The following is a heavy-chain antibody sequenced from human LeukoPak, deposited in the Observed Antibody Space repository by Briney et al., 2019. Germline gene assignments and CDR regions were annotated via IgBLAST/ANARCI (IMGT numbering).Heavy chain of an antibody. CDR3: ARENSFDY. V-gene: IGHV1-8*01. CDR1: GYTFTSYD. Sequence: ASVKVSCKASGYTFTSYDINWVRPATGQGLEWMGWMNPNSGNTGYAQKFQGRVTMTTDTSTSTAYMELRSLRSDDTAVYYCARENSFDYWGQGTLVTVSS. J-gene: IGHJ4*02. D-gene: IGHD1-7*01. CDR2: MNPNSGNT.